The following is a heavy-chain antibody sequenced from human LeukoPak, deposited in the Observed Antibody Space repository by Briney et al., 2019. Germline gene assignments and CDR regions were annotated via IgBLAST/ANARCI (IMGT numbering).Heavy chain of an antibody. CDR1: GYTFTNYA. D-gene: IGHD1-1*01. Sequence: GASVKVSCKASGYTFTNYAIGWVRQAHAQGLEWMGWISAYNGYTNYPQSLQGRVTITTDTSTSTAYMELRRLTSDDTAMYYCARLGGNDEGLIDYWGQGTLVTVSS. J-gene: IGHJ4*02. V-gene: IGHV1-18*01. CDR2: ISAYNGYT. CDR3: ARLGGNDEGLIDY.